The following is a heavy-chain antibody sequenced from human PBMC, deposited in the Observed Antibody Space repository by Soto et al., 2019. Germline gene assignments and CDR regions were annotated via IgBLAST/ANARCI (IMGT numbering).Heavy chain of an antibody. CDR1: GFTFSSYS. J-gene: IGHJ6*02. CDR3: ARRSDYDFWSGYYIGQYGMDV. V-gene: IGHV3-21*01. CDR2: ISSSSSYI. Sequence: EVQLVESGGGLVKPGGSLRLSCAASGFTFSSYSMNWVRQAPGKGLEWVSSISSSSSYIYYADSVKGRFTISRDNAKNSRYLKMNSLRAEDTAVYYCARRSDYDFWSGYYIGQYGMDVWGQGTTVTVSS. D-gene: IGHD3-3*01.